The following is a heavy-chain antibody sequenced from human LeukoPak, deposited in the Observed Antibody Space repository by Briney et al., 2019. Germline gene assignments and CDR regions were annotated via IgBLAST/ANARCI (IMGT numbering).Heavy chain of an antibody. D-gene: IGHD6-13*01. CDR2: ISGSGGST. Sequence: GGSLRLSCAASGFTFSSYAMSWVRQAPGKGLEWVSAISGSGGSTYYADSVKGRFTISRDNSKNTLYLQMNSLRAEDTAVYYCAKDEYSSSWRKDNWFDPWGQGTLVTVSS. J-gene: IGHJ5*02. CDR1: GFTFSSYA. V-gene: IGHV3-23*01. CDR3: AKDEYSSSWRKDNWFDP.